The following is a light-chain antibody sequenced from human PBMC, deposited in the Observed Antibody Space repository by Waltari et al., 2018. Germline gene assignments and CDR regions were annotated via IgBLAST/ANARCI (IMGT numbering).Light chain of an antibody. J-gene: IGLJ3*02. Sequence: WFQQKAGQAPRALIYDTSNRSSWTPARFSGSLLGGKAALTLSGAQPEDEAEYHCLLSYSLARLWVFGGGTRLTVL. V-gene: IGLV7-46*01. CDR2: DTS. CDR3: LLSYSLARLWV.